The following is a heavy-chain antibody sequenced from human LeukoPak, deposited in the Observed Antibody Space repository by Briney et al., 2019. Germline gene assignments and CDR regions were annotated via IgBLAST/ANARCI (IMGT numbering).Heavy chain of an antibody. CDR3: ARGLLAEAGIDY. D-gene: IGHD6-13*01. CDR2: IKQDGSEK. V-gene: IGHV3-7*04. J-gene: IGHJ4*02. Sequence: GGSLTLSCTASGFPFRGCWVTWVRQAPGKGLEWVANIKQDGSEKHYVAYVPGRFTISRDHAKNSLYLQMTSLRAEDMAVYSCARGLLAEAGIDYWGQGALVTVSS. CDR1: GFPFRGCW.